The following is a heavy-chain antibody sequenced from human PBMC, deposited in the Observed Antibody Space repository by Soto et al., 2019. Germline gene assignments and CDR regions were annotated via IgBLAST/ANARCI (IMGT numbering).Heavy chain of an antibody. Sequence: QVQLVESGGGVVQPGRSLRLSCAASGFTFSSYAMHWVRQAPGKGLEWVAVISYDGSNKYYADSVKGRFTISRDNSKNTLYLQMNSLRAEDTAVYYYARESRPVADTFDYWGQGTLVTVSS. V-gene: IGHV3-30-3*01. CDR1: GFTFSSYA. CDR2: ISYDGSNK. D-gene: IGHD6-19*01. CDR3: ARESRPVADTFDY. J-gene: IGHJ4*02.